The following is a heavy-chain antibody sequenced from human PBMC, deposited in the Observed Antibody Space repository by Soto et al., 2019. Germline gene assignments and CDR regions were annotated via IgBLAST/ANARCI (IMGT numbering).Heavy chain of an antibody. CDR2: IIPIFGTA. V-gene: IGHV1-69*12. Sequence: QVQLVQSGAEVKKPGSSVKVSCKASGGTFSSYAISRVRQAPGQGLEWMGGIIPIFGTANYAQMFQGRVTITADESTSTAYMELSSLRSEDTAAYYCARSEPSYSTGWYVSDYWGQGTLFTVSS. CDR3: ARSEPSYSTGWYVSDY. D-gene: IGHD6-19*01. J-gene: IGHJ4*02. CDR1: GGTFSSYA.